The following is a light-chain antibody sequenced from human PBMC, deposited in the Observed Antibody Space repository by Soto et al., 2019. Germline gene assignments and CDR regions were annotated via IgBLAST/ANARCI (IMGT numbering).Light chain of an antibody. Sequence: EIVLTQSPGTLSLSPGERATLSCRASQSFSSSFLAWYQQKPGQAPRLLIYGASSRTTGIPDRFSGSGSGTDFTLTSSRLEPEDFAVYYCHQYGSSPYTFGQGNKLEIK. J-gene: IGKJ2*01. CDR3: HQYGSSPYT. CDR1: QSFSSSF. CDR2: GAS. V-gene: IGKV3-20*01.